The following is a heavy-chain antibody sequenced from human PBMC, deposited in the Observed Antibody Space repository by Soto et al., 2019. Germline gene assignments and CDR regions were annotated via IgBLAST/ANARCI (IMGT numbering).Heavy chain of an antibody. V-gene: IGHV2-5*02. CDR2: IYWDDDK. Sequence: SGPTLGNPTQNLTLACTLSGVSLRTRGGGVGWIPPPPGKGLEWVALIYWDDDKRYSPSLKSRLTITKDTSKNQVVLTVTNMDPVDTATYYCAHSRCGGDCLQSYSSHYYYGLDVWGQGTTVTVSS. D-gene: IGHD2-21*02. J-gene: IGHJ6*02. CDR3: AHSRCGGDCLQSYSSHYYYGLDV. CDR1: GVSLRTRGGG.